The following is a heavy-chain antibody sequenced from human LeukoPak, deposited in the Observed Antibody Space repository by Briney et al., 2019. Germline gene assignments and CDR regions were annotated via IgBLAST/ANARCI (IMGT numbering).Heavy chain of an antibody. CDR2: IFHNGNT. J-gene: IGHJ1*01. Sequence: KPSETLSLTCTVSGYSISSDYYWGWIRQPPGKGLEWIGNIFHNGNTYYNPSLKSRVTMSIDTSKKQFSLKLRTATAADTAVYYCASRANDYGDYDLVTMYFQHWGQGTLVTVSS. CDR3: ASRANDYGDYDLVTMYFQH. V-gene: IGHV4-38-2*02. CDR1: GYSISSDYY. D-gene: IGHD4-17*01.